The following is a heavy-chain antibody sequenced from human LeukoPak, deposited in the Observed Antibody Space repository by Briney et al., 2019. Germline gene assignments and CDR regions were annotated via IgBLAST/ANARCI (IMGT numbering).Heavy chain of an antibody. CDR2: ISGGGDNT. Sequence: GGSLRLSCAASGFTFSTYGMSWVRQAPGKGLEWVSGISGGGDNTYYADSVKGRFTISRDNSKNTLYLQMNSLRAEDTAVYYCAKGYDSGSFSELGDWGQGTLVTVSS. CDR1: GFTFSTYG. D-gene: IGHD3-10*01. CDR3: AKGYDSGSFSELGD. J-gene: IGHJ4*02. V-gene: IGHV3-23*01.